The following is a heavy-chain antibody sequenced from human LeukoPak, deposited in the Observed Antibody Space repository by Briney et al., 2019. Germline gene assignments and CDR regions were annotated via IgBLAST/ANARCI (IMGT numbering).Heavy chain of an antibody. V-gene: IGHV3-23*01. CDR2: ISGSGGNT. CDR1: GFTFSSYA. D-gene: IGHD3-22*01. J-gene: IGHJ4*02. Sequence: GGSLRLSCAASGFTFSSYAMSWVRQAPGKGLEWVSTISGSGGNTYYADSVKGRFTISRDNSKNTLYLQMNSLRAEDTAVYYCAKGYDSSGYYFNSHDYWGQGTPVTVSS. CDR3: AKGYDSSGYYFNSHDY.